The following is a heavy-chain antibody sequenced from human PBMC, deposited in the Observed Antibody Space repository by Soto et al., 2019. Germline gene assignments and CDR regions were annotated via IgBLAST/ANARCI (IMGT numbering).Heavy chain of an antibody. CDR1: GYTFTSYY. J-gene: IGHJ6*02. CDR2: INPGGGST. V-gene: IGHV1-46*01. CDR3: ARARLSHDYSNYVHYYYYGMDV. D-gene: IGHD4-4*01. Sequence: ASVKVSCKASGYTFTSYYMHWVRQAPGQGLEWMGIINPGGGSTSYAQKFQGRVTMTRDTSTSTVYMELSSLRSEDTAVYYCARARLSHDYSNYVHYYYYGMDVWGQGTTVTVS.